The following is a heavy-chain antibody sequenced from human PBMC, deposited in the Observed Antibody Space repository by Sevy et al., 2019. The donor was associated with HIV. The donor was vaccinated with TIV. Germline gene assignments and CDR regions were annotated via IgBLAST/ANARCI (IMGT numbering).Heavy chain of an antibody. CDR2: INHSGST. J-gene: IGHJ5*02. CDR3: ARAPPIVVVPAAPSWFDP. V-gene: IGHV4-34*01. CDR1: GGSFSGYY. D-gene: IGHD2-2*01. Sequence: SETLSLTCAVYGGSFSGYYWNWIRQPPGMGLEWIGEINHSGSTNYNPSLKSRVTISVDTSKNQFSLKLSSVTAADTAVYYCARAPPIVVVPAAPSWFDPWGQRTLVTVSS.